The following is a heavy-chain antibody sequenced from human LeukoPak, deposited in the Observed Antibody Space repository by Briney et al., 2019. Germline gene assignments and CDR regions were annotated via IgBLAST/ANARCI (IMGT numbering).Heavy chain of an antibody. CDR1: GFTFSSYA. Sequence: GRSLRLSCAASGFTFSSYAMHWVRQAPGKGLEWVAVIWYDGSNKYYADSVKARFTISRDNSKNTLFLQMNSLRAEDTAVYYCARGNYYNSGSLDYWGQGTLVTVSS. J-gene: IGHJ4*02. D-gene: IGHD3-10*01. CDR3: ARGNYYNSGSLDY. CDR2: IWYDGSNK. V-gene: IGHV3-33*08.